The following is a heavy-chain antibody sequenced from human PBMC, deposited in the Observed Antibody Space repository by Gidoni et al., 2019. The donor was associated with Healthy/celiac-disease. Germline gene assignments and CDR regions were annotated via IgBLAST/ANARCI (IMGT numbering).Heavy chain of an antibody. CDR3: ARGTPDSEDGKLWLKRAHYYYYMDV. CDR2: IYYSGST. D-gene: IGHD5-18*01. V-gene: IGHV4-59*01. Sequence: QVQLQESGPGLVKPSETLSLTCTVSGCSISSYYWSWIRHPPGKGLEWIGYIYYSGSTNYNPSLKSRVTISVDTSKNQFSLKLSSVTAADTAVYYCARGTPDSEDGKLWLKRAHYYYYMDVWGKGTTVTVSS. J-gene: IGHJ6*03. CDR1: GCSISSYY.